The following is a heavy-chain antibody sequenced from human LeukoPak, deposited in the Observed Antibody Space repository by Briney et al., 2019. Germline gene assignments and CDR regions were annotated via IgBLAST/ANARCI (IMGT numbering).Heavy chain of an antibody. D-gene: IGHD6-19*01. Sequence: PGGSLRLSCAVSGLTLSDHYMDWVRQAPGKGLEWVGRTRNKANSYTTEYAASVKGRFTISRDDSKNSLYLQMNSLKTEDTAVYYCARVRVDSSGWYGNYYYYGMDVWGQGTTVTVSS. CDR1: GLTLSDHY. CDR3: ARVRVDSSGWYGNYYYYGMDV. J-gene: IGHJ6*02. V-gene: IGHV3-72*01. CDR2: TRNKANSYTT.